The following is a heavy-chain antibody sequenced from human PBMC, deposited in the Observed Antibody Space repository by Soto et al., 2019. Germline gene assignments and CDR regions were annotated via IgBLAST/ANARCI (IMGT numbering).Heavy chain of an antibody. D-gene: IGHD6-19*01. J-gene: IGHJ3*02. CDR2: ISWNSGSI. V-gene: IGHV3-9*01. CDR3: AKDSSGWDYDAFDI. CDR1: GFTFDDYA. Sequence: GGSLRLSCAASGFTFDDYAMHWVRQAPGKGLEWVSGISWNSGSIGYADSVKGRFTISRDNAKNSLYLQMNSLRAEDTALYYCAKDSSGWDYDAFDIWGQGTMVTVSS.